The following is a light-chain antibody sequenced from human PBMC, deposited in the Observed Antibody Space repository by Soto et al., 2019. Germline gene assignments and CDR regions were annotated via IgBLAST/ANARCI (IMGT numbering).Light chain of an antibody. CDR2: KAS. CDR3: HHYNSYLK. V-gene: IGKV1-5*03. J-gene: IGKJ1*01. Sequence: DIQMTQSPSTLSASVGDRVTITCRASQSISSWLAWYQQKPGTAPTLLIYKASSLESGVPSRFSGSGSGTEFTLTISSLLPDDFPTYYCHHYNSYLKFGQGTKGDIK. CDR1: QSISSW.